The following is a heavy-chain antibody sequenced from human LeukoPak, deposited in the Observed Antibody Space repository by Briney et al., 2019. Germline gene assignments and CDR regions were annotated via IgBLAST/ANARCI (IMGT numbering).Heavy chain of an antibody. J-gene: IGHJ4*02. D-gene: IGHD6-13*01. CDR3: ARGLEGPAAGDY. CDR2: MNTNSGNT. CDR1: GYTFTSYD. V-gene: IGHV1-8*01. Sequence: ASVKVSCKASGYTFTSYDINWVRQAPGQGLEWMGWMNTNSGNTGYAQKFQGRVTMTRNTSISTAYMELSSLRSEDTAVYYCARGLEGPAAGDYWGQGTLVTVSS.